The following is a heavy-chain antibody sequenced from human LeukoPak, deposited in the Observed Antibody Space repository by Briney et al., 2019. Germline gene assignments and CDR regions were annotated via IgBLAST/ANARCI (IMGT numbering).Heavy chain of an antibody. CDR3: ARVERYNGDYGWFDP. Sequence: SETLSLTCTVSGGSISSYYWSWIRQPPGKGLEWIGYIFHTGSTNYNPSLKSRVTISVDKSKNQFSLRLRSVTAADMAVYYCARVERYNGDYGWFDPWGQGTLVSVSS. CDR2: IFHTGST. D-gene: IGHD4-17*01. V-gene: IGHV4-59*01. CDR1: GGSISSYY. J-gene: IGHJ5*02.